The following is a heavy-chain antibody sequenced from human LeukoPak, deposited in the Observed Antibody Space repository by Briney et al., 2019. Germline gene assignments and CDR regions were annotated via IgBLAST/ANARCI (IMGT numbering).Heavy chain of an antibody. J-gene: IGHJ4*02. V-gene: IGHV3-21*06. CDR3: ARDKKGTIFGVVYY. D-gene: IGHD3-3*01. CDR1: GLTFSHYT. Sequence: GGSLRLSCAASGLTFSHYTMNWIRQAPGKGLEWVASISGGSTYIFYSPSVGGRVYPGSRRGRRFTVSRDDAKNTLFLQMNSLSAEDAAVYYCARDKKGTIFGVVYYWGQGTLVTVSS. CDR2: ISGGSTYI.